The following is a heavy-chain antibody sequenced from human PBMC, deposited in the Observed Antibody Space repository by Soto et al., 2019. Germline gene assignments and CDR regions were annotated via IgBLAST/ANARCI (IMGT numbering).Heavy chain of an antibody. CDR1: GFTFSRYG. D-gene: IGHD3-22*01. Sequence: QVQLVESGGGVVQPGRSLRLSCGASGFTFSRYGMHWVRQAPGKGLEWLAVIPYYGSVPYYADSVQGRFIISRDNSNNTLYLQMHSLKPEDTAVYYCAKDHDYERVFDLWGRGTLVTVSS. CDR3: AKDHDYERVFDL. V-gene: IGHV3-30*18. J-gene: IGHJ2*01. CDR2: IPYYGSVP.